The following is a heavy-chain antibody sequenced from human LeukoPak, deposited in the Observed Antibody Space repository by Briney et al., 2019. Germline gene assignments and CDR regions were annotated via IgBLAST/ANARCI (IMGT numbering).Heavy chain of an antibody. J-gene: IGHJ4*02. CDR3: ARLTTTVTTPFDY. D-gene: IGHD4-17*01. CDR2: ISSSSSYI. CDR1: GFTFSIYN. V-gene: IGHV3-21*01. Sequence: PGGSLRLSCAAPGFTFSIYNMNWVRQAPGKGLEWVSSISSSSSYIYYADSVKGRLTISRDNAKNSLYLQMNSLRAEDTAVYYCARLTTTVTTPFDYWGQGTLVTVSS.